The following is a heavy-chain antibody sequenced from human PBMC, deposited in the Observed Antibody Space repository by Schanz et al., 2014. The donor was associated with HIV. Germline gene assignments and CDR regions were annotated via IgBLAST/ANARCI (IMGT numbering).Heavy chain of an antibody. D-gene: IGHD4-17*01. V-gene: IGHV3-23*04. CDR3: VRLMSSDYDFYHYGMDV. Sequence: EVHLVESGGGLVEPGGSLRLSCEASGFSFSNFAMSWVRQAPGKGLEWVSSISGSGVSTFYAGSVKGRFAISRDKSKNTLYLQMNSLRAEDTAVYYCVRLMSSDYDFYHYGMDVWGQGTTVIVSS. CDR2: ISGSGVST. J-gene: IGHJ6*02. CDR1: GFSFSNFA.